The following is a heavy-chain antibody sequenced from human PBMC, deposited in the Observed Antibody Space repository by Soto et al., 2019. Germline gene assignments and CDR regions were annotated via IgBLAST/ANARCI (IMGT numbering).Heavy chain of an antibody. CDR2: ISAYNGNT. Sequence: QVQLVQSGAEVKKPGASVKVSCKVSGYTVNTYAIIWVRQAPGQGLEWVGWISAYNGNTNYAQNLQGRVTMTIDTSTTTAAIEVRSLRSDDTAVYYCIGMTAGWFDSWGQGTLVTVSS. D-gene: IGHD1-1*01. CDR3: IGMTAGWFDS. J-gene: IGHJ5*01. CDR1: GYTVNTYA. V-gene: IGHV1-18*01.